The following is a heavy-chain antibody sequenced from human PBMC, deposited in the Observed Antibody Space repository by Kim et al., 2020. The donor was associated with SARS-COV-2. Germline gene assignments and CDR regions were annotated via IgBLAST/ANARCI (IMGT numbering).Heavy chain of an antibody. Sequence: KFQGRVTMTRDTSTSTVYMELSSLRSEDTAVYYCARVGCSGGSCRNAFDIWGQGTMVTVSS. CDR3: ARVGCSGGSCRNAFDI. D-gene: IGHD2-15*01. V-gene: IGHV1-46*01. J-gene: IGHJ3*02.